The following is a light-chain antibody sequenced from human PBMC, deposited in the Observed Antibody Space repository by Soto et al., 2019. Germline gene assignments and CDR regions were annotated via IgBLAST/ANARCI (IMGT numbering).Light chain of an antibody. CDR2: GAS. CDR3: QQYNNWRSIT. Sequence: EIVMTQSPATLSVSPGERATLSCRASQSVSSNLAWYQQKPGQAPRLLIYGASTRATGMPDRFSGSGSGTDFTLTISSLQSEDFAVYYCQQYNNWRSITFGQGTRLEIK. J-gene: IGKJ5*01. CDR1: QSVSSN. V-gene: IGKV3-15*01.